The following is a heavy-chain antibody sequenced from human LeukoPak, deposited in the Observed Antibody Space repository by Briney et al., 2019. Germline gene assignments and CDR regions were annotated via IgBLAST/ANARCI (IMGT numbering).Heavy chain of an antibody. D-gene: IGHD2-2*01. CDR3: VRGFCISITCPLDY. Sequence: GGSLRLSCAASGFTFDDYAMHWVRQAPGKGLEWVSGINWNSDNIGYADSVKGRFTISRDNAKNSMYLQMNSLRAEDTAFYYCVRGFCISITCPLDYWGQGTLVTVSS. CDR2: INWNSDNI. J-gene: IGHJ4*02. CDR1: GFTFDDYA. V-gene: IGHV3-9*01.